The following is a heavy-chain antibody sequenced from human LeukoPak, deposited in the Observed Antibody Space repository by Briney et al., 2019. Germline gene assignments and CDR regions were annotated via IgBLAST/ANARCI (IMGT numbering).Heavy chain of an antibody. CDR2: INPSGGST. J-gene: IGHJ4*02. Sequence: ASVKVSCKASGYTFTSYYMHWVRQAPGQGLEWMGIINPSGGSTSYAQKFQGRVTMTRNMSTSTVYMELSSLRSEDTAVYYCARDPRTYCSSTSCPFGFDYWGQGTLVTVSS. D-gene: IGHD2-2*01. CDR3: ARDPRTYCSSTSCPFGFDY. V-gene: IGHV1-46*01. CDR1: GYTFTSYY.